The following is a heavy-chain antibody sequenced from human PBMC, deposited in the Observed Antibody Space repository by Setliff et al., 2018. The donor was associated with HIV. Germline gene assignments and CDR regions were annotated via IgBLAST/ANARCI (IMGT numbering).Heavy chain of an antibody. CDR1: GFTFSNAW. D-gene: IGHD4-17*01. CDR2: IESKTDGGTT. V-gene: IGHV3-15*04. CDR3: TTIRKLTTPVDY. Sequence: PGGSLRLSCAASGFTFSNAWMSWVRQAPGKGLEWVGRIESKTDGGTTDYAAPVKGRFTISRDDSKNTLYLQMNSLKTEDTAVYYCTTIRKLTTPVDYWGQGTLVTVSS. J-gene: IGHJ4*02.